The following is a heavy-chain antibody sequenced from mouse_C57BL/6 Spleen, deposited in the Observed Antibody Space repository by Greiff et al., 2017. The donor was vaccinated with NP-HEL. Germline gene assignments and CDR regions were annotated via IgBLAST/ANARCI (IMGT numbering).Heavy chain of an antibody. J-gene: IGHJ3*01. CDR2: ISYDGSN. V-gene: IGHV3-6*01. Sequence: EVKVEESGPGLVKPSQSLSLTCSVTGYSITSGYYWNWIRQLPGNKLEWMGYISYDGSNNYNPPFKNRISITRDTSKNQFFLKLNSVTTEDTAKYYCAYSNSAWFAYWGQGTLVTVSA. D-gene: IGHD2-5*01. CDR1: GYSITSGYY. CDR3: AYSNSAWFAY.